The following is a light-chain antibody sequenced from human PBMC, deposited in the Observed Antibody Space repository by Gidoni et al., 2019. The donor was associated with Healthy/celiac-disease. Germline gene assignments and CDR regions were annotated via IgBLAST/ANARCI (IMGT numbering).Light chain of an antibody. V-gene: IGKV3-20*01. Sequence: QQKPGQSPRLLIYGASSRATGIPDRFSGSGSGTDFTLTISRLEPEDFAVYYCQQYGSSPGTFGQGTKLEIK. CDR2: GAS. J-gene: IGKJ2*01. CDR3: QQYGSSPGT.